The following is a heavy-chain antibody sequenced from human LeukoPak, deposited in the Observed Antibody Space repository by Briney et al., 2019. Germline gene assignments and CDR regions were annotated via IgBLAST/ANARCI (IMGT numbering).Heavy chain of an antibody. CDR2: VRGSDAGT. J-gene: IGHJ4*02. Sequence: GGSLRLSCAASGFTFSSYAMNWVRQAPGKGLEWVSAVRGSDAGTSYADSVKGRSTISRDNSKNTLYLQMNSLRAEDTAVYYCAKNRGGSYYSGSDYWGQGTLVTVSS. V-gene: IGHV3-23*01. CDR1: GFTFSSYA. CDR3: AKNRGGSYYSGSDY. D-gene: IGHD1-26*01.